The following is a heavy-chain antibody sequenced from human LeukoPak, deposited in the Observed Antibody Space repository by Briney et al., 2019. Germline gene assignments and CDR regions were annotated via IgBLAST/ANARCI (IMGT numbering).Heavy chain of an antibody. J-gene: IGHJ3*01. D-gene: IGHD1-14*01. CDR1: GYTFTGYY. CDR2: IYPDSGGT. V-gene: IGHV1-2*02. Sequence: ASVKVSCKASGYTFTGYYIHWVRQAPGQGLEWMGWIYPDSGGTYYAQRFQGGVTMTRDTSINTAYMELSRLRSDDSAVYYCARGGDNLPIYAFDFWGQGSMVTVSS. CDR3: ARGGDNLPIYAFDF.